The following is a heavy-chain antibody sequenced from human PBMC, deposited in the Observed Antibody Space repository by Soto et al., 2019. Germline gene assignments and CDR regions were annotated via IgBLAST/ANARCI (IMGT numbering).Heavy chain of an antibody. J-gene: IGHJ4*02. CDR3: ARRTISGVITDYFDY. Sequence: QVQLQESGPGLVKPSETLSLTCTVSGASISSDYWSWIRQPPGKGLEWIGYAYSSGSAIYNPSLKSRVTISLDTSKSQFSLKLSSVTPADTAVYYCARRTISGVITDYFDYWGPGTLVTVSS. V-gene: IGHV4-59*08. CDR1: GASISSDY. CDR2: AYSSGSA. D-gene: IGHD3-3*01.